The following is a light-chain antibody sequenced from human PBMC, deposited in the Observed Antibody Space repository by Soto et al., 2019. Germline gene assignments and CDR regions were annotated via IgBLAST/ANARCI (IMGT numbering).Light chain of an antibody. CDR3: QQYDSHPYT. CDR2: DAS. CDR1: QGINHW. Sequence: DIQMTQSPSSLSASVGDRVTITCRASQGINHWLAWYQQKPGKAPKFLIYDASTLRNGVPSRFSGRGSGTEFTLTISSLQPDDFATYYCQQYDSHPYTFGQGTK. V-gene: IGKV1-5*01. J-gene: IGKJ2*01.